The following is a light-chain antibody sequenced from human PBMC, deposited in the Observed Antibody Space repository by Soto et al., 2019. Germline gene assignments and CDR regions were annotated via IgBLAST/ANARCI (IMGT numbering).Light chain of an antibody. Sequence: QSVLTQPPSVSAAPGQTVTISCSGSSSNIGNNYVSWYQQLPGTAPKLLIYDNNKRPSGIPDRFSGSKSGTSGTLDITGLQTGDEADYYCSTWDYSLTGEVFGGGTKLTVI. V-gene: IGLV1-51*01. J-gene: IGLJ2*01. CDR3: STWDYSLTGEV. CDR2: DNN. CDR1: SSNIGNNY.